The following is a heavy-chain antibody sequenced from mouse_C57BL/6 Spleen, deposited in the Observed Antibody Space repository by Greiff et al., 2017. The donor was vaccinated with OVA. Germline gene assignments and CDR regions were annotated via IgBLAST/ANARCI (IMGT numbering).Heavy chain of an antibody. D-gene: IGHD1-1*01. J-gene: IGHJ1*03. V-gene: IGHV2-9-1*01. Sequence: VKLMESGPGLVAPSQSLSITCTVSGFSLTSYAISWVRQPPGKGLEWLGVIWTGGGTNYNSALKSRLSISKDNSKSQVFLKMNSLQTDDTARYYCARRGYGSSPHWYFDVWGTGTTVTVSS. CDR3: ARRGYGSSPHWYFDV. CDR1: GFSLTSYA. CDR2: IWTGGGT.